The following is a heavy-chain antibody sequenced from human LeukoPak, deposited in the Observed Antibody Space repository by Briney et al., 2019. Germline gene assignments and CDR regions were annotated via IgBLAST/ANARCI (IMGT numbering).Heavy chain of an antibody. J-gene: IGHJ4*02. Sequence: PSDSLSLTCSVSGGSISSYYWAWIRHAPGKVLEWIAFIYYTGIISHNPSLESRVTMSVDTYDNQFSLRLNSVSAADTAVYYCARLYSSGWRSNYYFDYWGQGTLVTVPS. V-gene: IGHV4-59*08. CDR1: GGSISSYY. CDR2: IYYTGII. CDR3: ARLYSSGWRSNYYFDY. D-gene: IGHD6-19*01.